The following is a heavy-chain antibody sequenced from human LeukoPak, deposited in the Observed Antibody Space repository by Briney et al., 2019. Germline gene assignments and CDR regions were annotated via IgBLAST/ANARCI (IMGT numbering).Heavy chain of an antibody. V-gene: IGHV4-59*12. D-gene: IGHD2-2*01. CDR2: IYYSGST. CDR1: GGSISSYY. Sequence: SETLSLTCTVSGGSISSYYWSWIRQPPGKGLEWIGYIYYSGSTNYNPSLKSRVTISVDTSKNQFSLKLSSVTAADTAVYYCARGVPQDIVVVPAAMRRRNWFDPWGQGTLVTVSS. J-gene: IGHJ5*02. CDR3: ARGVPQDIVVVPAAMRRRNWFDP.